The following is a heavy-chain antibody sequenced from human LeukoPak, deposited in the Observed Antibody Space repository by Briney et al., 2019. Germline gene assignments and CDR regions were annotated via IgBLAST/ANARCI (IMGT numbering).Heavy chain of an antibody. D-gene: IGHD2-2*01. CDR2: IIPIFGTA. CDR1: GGTFSSYA. Sequence: GASVKVSCKASGGTFSSYAISWVRQAPGQGLEWMGGIIPIFGTANYAQKFQGSVTITTDESTSTAYMELSSLRSEDTAVYYCARGQTYQLLNWFDPWGQGTLVTVSS. V-gene: IGHV1-69*05. J-gene: IGHJ5*02. CDR3: ARGQTYQLLNWFDP.